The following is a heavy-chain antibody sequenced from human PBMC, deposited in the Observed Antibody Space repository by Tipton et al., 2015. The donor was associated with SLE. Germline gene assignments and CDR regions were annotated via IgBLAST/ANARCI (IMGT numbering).Heavy chain of an antibody. CDR1: GGSFSGYS. V-gene: IGHV4-34*01. CDR2: IYYSGST. CDR3: ASITFWSGYIPFDY. Sequence: GSLRLSCAVYGGSFSGYSWSWIRQPQGTGLEWIGSIYYSGSTYYNPSLKSRVTISVDTSKNQFSLKVTSVTAADTAMYYCASITFWSGYIPFDYWGQGTLVTVS. D-gene: IGHD3-3*01. J-gene: IGHJ4*02.